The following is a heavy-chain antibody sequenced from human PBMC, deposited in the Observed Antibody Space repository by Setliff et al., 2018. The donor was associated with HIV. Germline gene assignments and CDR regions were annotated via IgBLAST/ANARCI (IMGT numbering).Heavy chain of an antibody. V-gene: IGHV1-24*01. CDR1: GYSLTELS. CDR3: ARKHKVSLGRGIVVLWGFDP. J-gene: IGHJ5*02. Sequence: ASVKVSCKVSGYSLTELSMHWVRQAPGKGLEWMGGFDPDDGETVYAQQFQGRVTMTEDTSTDTAYMELTSLRSEDTAMYYCARKHKVSLGRGIVVLWGFDPWGQGTLVTVSS. CDR2: FDPDDGET. D-gene: IGHD3-10*01.